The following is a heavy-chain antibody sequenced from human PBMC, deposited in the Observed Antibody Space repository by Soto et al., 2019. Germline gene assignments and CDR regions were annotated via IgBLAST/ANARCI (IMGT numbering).Heavy chain of an antibody. D-gene: IGHD5-12*01. CDR3: AKDMEGNGYDYAFDI. J-gene: IGHJ3*02. V-gene: IGHV3-43D*03. CDR1: GFTFDDYA. CDR2: ISWDGGST. Sequence: GGSLRLSCAASGFTFDDYAMHWVRQAPGKGLEWVSLISWDGGSTYYADSVKGRFTISRDNSKNSLYLQMHSLRAEDASLYCCAKDMEGNGYDYAFDIWGQGTMVTVSS.